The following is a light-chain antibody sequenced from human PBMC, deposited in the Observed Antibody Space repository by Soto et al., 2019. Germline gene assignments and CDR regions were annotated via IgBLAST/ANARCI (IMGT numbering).Light chain of an antibody. V-gene: IGKV3-20*01. Sequence: EIGLTQSPGTLSLSPGERATLSCRASQSVSNNYLAWYQQKPGQAPRLLSYGASNRATGIPDRFSGSGSGTDFTLTISRLEPADFAVYYCQQYGSSVTFGQGTKVEIK. CDR3: QQYGSSVT. J-gene: IGKJ1*01. CDR1: QSVSNNY. CDR2: GAS.